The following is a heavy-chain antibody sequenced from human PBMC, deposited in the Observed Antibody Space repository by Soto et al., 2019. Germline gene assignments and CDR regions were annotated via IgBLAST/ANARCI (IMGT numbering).Heavy chain of an antibody. D-gene: IGHD6-6*01. Sequence: SETLSLTCAVYGGFFSGYYWSRIRQPPGKGLEWIGEINHSGSTNYNPSLKSRVTISVDTSKNQFSLKLSSVTAADTAVYYCASLTGRXAARRLGAPYGMDVWGQGTTVTVSS. CDR1: GGFFSGYY. V-gene: IGHV4-34*01. CDR3: ASLTGRXAARRLGAPYGMDV. J-gene: IGHJ6*02. CDR2: INHSGST.